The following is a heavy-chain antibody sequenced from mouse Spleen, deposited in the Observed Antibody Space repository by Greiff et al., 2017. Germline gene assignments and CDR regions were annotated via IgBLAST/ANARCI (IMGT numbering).Heavy chain of an antibody. J-gene: IGHJ2*01. Sequence: VQLKQSGPELVKPGASVKIPCKASGYTFTDYNMDWVKQSHGKSLEWIGDINPNNGGTIYNQKFKGKATLTVDKSSSTAYMQLSSLTSEDSAVYYCARQTGKGYYWGQGTTLTVSS. CDR2: INPNNGGT. CDR3: ARQTGKGYY. D-gene: IGHD4-1*01. CDR1: GYTFTDYN. V-gene: IGHV1-18*01.